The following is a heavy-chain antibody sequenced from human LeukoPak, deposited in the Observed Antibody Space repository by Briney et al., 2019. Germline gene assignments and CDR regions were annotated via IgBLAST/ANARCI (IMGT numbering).Heavy chain of an antibody. Sequence: SETLSLTCTVSGASINSDTYYWGWIRQPPGKGLEWIGRIYTSGSTNYNPSLKSRVTMSVDTSKNQFSLKLSSVTAADTAVYYCARDQFNWFDPWGQGTLVTVSS. J-gene: IGHJ5*02. CDR2: IYTSGST. V-gene: IGHV4-61*02. CDR3: ARDQFNWFDP. CDR1: GASINSDTYY.